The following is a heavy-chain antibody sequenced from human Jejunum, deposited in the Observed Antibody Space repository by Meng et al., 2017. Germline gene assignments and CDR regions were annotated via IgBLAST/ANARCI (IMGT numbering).Heavy chain of an antibody. D-gene: IGHD2-15*01. V-gene: IGHV1-3*04. Sequence: QVQLLESAAEVKEPWASVKVSCKAFRCIFKNYARQWVRQAPGQKLDGIGWINTDNGDTQYSQTFQGRVTITRDTSASTTYMELSSLRSEDTAVYFCARERQTSGEDYWGQGTLVTVSS. CDR1: RCIFKNYA. CDR3: ARERQTSGEDY. CDR2: INTDNGDT. J-gene: IGHJ4*02.